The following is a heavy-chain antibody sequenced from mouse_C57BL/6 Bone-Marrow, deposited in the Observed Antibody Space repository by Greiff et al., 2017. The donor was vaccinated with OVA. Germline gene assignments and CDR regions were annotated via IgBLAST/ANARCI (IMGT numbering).Heavy chain of an antibody. CDR1: GIDFSRYW. D-gene: IGHD2-4*01. J-gene: IGHJ2*01. CDR2: INPDSSTI. Sequence: TASGIDFSRYWMSWVRRAPGKGLEWIGEINPDSSTINYAPSLKDKFIISRDNAKNTLYLQMSKVRSEDTALYYCATNYDYYFDYWGQGTTLTVSS. CDR3: ATNYDYYFDY. V-gene: IGHV4-1*01.